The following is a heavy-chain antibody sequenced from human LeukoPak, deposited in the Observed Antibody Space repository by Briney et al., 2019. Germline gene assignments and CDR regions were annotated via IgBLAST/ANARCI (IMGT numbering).Heavy chain of an antibody. J-gene: IGHJ3*01. CDR2: IKSKTDGGTT. Sequence: GGSLRLSCAAPGFTFSNAWMSWVRQAPGKGLEWVGRIKSKTDGGTTDYAAPVKGRFTISRDDSKNTLYLQMNSLKTEDTAVYYCTTYYYDSSGYTVSSRWGQGTMVTVSS. CDR1: GFTFSNAW. D-gene: IGHD3-22*01. V-gene: IGHV3-15*01. CDR3: TTYYYDSSGYTVSSR.